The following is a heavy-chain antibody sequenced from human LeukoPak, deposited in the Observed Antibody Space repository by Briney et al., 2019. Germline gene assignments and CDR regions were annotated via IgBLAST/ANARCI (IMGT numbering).Heavy chain of an antibody. CDR1: GGSFSGYY. J-gene: IGHJ6*03. Sequence: SETLSLTCAVYGGSFSGYYWSWIRQPPGKGLEWIGEINHSGSTNYNPSLKSRVTISVDTSKNQFSLKLSSVTAADTAVYYCARGAGYCSSTSCPQAPYHYYYMDVWGKGTTVTVSS. D-gene: IGHD2-2*01. CDR2: INHSGST. V-gene: IGHV4-34*01. CDR3: ARGAGYCSSTSCPQAPYHYYYMDV.